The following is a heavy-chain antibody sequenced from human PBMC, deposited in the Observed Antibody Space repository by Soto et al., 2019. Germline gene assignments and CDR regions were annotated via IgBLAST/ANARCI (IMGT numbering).Heavy chain of an antibody. J-gene: IGHJ6*02. CDR3: ARGVLYDILTGYFYYYYGMDV. V-gene: IGHV4-30-4*01. Sequence: QVQLQESGPGLVKPSQTLSLTCTVSGGSISSGDYYWSWIRQPPGKGLEWIGYIYYSGSTYYNPSLKSRVTLSVDTSKNQFSLKLSSVTAADTAVYYCARGVLYDILTGYFYYYYGMDVWGQGTTVTVSS. CDR1: GGSISSGDYY. D-gene: IGHD3-9*01. CDR2: IYYSGST.